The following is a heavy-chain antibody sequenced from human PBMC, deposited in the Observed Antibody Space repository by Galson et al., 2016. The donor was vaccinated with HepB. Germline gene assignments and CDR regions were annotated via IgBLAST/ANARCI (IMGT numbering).Heavy chain of an antibody. CDR3: ARFSGRAAAGTEYYFDY. D-gene: IGHD3-10*01. V-gene: IGHV3-53*01. J-gene: IGHJ4*02. Sequence: SLRLSCAASGFTVSSNYMSWVRQAPGKGLEWVSVIYSDGSTYYADSVKGRFTISRDNSKNTLYLQMNSLRAEDTAVYYCARFSGRAAAGTEYYFDYWGQGTLVTVSS. CDR1: GFTVSSNY. CDR2: IYSDGST.